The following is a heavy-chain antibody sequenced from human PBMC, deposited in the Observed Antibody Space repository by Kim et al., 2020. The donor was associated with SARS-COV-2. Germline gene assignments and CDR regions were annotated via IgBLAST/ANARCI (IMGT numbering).Heavy chain of an antibody. CDR2: IYYIGNT. Sequence: SETLSLTCTVSGGSIHTTSYYWGWIRQPPGKGLEWIGNIYYIGNTYYNPSLKSRVTISIDTSKNQFSLNLSSVIAADTAVYYGVRRKVNGDQLDYWGQGILVTVPS. J-gene: IGHJ4*02. V-gene: IGHV4-39*01. CDR1: GGSIHTTSYY. D-gene: IGHD4-17*01. CDR3: VRRKVNGDQLDY.